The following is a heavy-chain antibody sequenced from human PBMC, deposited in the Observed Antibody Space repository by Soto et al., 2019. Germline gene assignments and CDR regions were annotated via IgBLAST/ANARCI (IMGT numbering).Heavy chain of an antibody. D-gene: IGHD5-12*01. V-gene: IGHV3-7*05. CDR2: MNRDGTEK. Sequence: EELLVESGGGLVQPGGSLRLSCAASGFTFSSYWMSWVRQTPGKGLEWVANMNRDGTEKYYVDSVAGRSTISRDNARNALYLQMNNLRVDDTAVYYCARDPNSGYDRGRNYWGQGTLVSVSS. CDR1: GFTFSSYW. J-gene: IGHJ4*02. CDR3: ARDPNSGYDRGRNY.